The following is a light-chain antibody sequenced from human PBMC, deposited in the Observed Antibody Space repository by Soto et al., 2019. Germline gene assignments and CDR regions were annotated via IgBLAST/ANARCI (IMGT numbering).Light chain of an antibody. J-gene: IGKJ1*01. V-gene: IGKV3-20*01. CDR1: QSVSSSY. CDR3: HQRQSWPRT. CDR2: GAS. Sequence: EIVLTQSPGTLSLSPGERATLSCRASQSVSSSYLAWYQQKPGQAPRLLIYGASSRATGIPDRFSDSGSGTDFTLTISRLEPEDFAVYYCHQRQSWPRTFGQGTKVDIK.